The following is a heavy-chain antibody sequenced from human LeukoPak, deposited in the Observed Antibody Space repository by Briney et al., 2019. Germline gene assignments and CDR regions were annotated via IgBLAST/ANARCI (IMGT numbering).Heavy chain of an antibody. V-gene: IGHV3-66*01. J-gene: IGHJ4*02. CDR1: GFTVSSNY. CDR3: AKDLTEIYGDYGGY. CDR2: IYSGGST. D-gene: IGHD4-17*01. Sequence: GGSLRLSCAASGFTVSSNYMSWVRQAPGKGLEWVSVIYSGGSTYYADSVKGRFTISRDNSKNTLYLQMNSLRAEDTAVYYCAKDLTEIYGDYGGYWGQGTLVTVSS.